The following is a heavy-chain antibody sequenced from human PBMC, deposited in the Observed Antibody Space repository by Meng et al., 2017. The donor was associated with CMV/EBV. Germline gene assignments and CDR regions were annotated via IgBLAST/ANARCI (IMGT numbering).Heavy chain of an antibody. CDR3: ARGGPYYDFWSCLLTDY. D-gene: IGHD3-3*01. CDR1: GFTFSSYW. V-gene: IGHV3-74*01. CDR2: INSDGSST. J-gene: IGHJ4*02. Sequence: LSLTCAASGFTFSSYWMHWVRQAPGKGLVWVSRINSDGSSTSYADSVKGRFTISRDNAKNTLYLQMNSLRAEDTAVYYCARGGPYYDFWSCLLTDYWGQGTLVTVSS.